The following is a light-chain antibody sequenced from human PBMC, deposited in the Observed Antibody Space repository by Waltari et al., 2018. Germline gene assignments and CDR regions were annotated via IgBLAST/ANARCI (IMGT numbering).Light chain of an antibody. Sequence: QLVLTQSPSASASLGASVKLTCTLSSGHSTYALAWHQQQPEKGPRYLLKLNSDGSHSKGDGIPDRFSGSKSGAERYLTISSLQSEDEGDYYCQTWGTGTVVFGGGTKLTVL. CDR2: LNSDGSH. V-gene: IGLV4-69*01. J-gene: IGLJ2*01. CDR1: SGHSTYA. CDR3: QTWGTGTVV.